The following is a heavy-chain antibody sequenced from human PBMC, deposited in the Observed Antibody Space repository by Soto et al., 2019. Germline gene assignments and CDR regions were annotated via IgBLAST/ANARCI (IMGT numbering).Heavy chain of an antibody. J-gene: IGHJ4*02. CDR2: IWYDGSNK. CDR1: GFTFSSYA. V-gene: IGHV3-33*08. CDR3: ARASYYYESSGYYPDY. Sequence: GGSLRLSCAASGFTFSSYAMHWVRQAPGKGLEWVAVIWYDGSNKYYADSVKGRFTISRDNSKNTLYLQMNSLRADDTAVHYCARASYYYESSGYYPDYWGQGTLVTVSS. D-gene: IGHD3-22*01.